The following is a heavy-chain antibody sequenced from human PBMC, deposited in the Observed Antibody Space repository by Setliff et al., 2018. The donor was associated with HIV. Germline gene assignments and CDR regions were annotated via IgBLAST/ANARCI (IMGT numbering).Heavy chain of an antibody. J-gene: IGHJ4*02. Sequence: GESLKISCVASGFNFNDYSMHWVRKTPGKTLEWVSLISWDSGRTDYAVSVRGRFTISRDNSKNSLYLQMQGLRPEDTALYYCAKGTMNHDFLTGYSPFDSWGQGTQVTVSS. V-gene: IGHV3-43D*03. D-gene: IGHD3-9*01. CDR1: GFNFNDYS. CDR3: AKGTMNHDFLTGYSPFDS. CDR2: ISWDSGRT.